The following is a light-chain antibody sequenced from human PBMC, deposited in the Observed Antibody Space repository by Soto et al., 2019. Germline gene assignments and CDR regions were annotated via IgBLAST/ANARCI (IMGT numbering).Light chain of an antibody. CDR2: GNN. J-gene: IGLJ2*01. CDR3: QSSHNRDVV. V-gene: IGLV6-57*04. CDR1: SGSIASDS. Sequence: NFMLTQPHSVSESPGKTVTISCTRSSGSIASDSVQWYQQRPGSAPTIVIFGNNQRPSGVPARFSGSIDSSSNSASLTISGLETDDEAEYFCQSSHNRDVVFGGGTKRTVL.